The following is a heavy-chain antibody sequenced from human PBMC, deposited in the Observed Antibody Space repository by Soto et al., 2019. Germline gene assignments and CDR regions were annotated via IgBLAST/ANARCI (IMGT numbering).Heavy chain of an antibody. CDR2: ISSSSSYI. D-gene: IGHD5-12*01. Sequence: PGGSLRLSCAASGFTFSSYSMNWVRQAPGKGLEWVSSISSSSSYIYYADSVKGRFTISRDNAKNSLYLQMNSLRAEDTAVYYCARDYSGYASYYYYYYMDVWGKGTTVTVPS. V-gene: IGHV3-21*01. CDR3: ARDYSGYASYYYYYYMDV. CDR1: GFTFSSYS. J-gene: IGHJ6*03.